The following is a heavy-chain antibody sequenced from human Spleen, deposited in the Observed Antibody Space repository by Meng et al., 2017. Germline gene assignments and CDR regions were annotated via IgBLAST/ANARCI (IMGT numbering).Heavy chain of an antibody. V-gene: IGHV4-34*01. Sequence: QGQLQQGGAGLLKSSETLSLTCVVSGGSFSDYYWSWIRQPPGKGLEWIGEINHSGSTNYNPSLKSRVTISVDTSKNQFSLKLSSVTAADTAVYYCARRCGSTSCYLYWGQGTLVTVSS. CDR1: GGSFSDYY. D-gene: IGHD2-2*01. CDR3: ARRCGSTSCYLY. CDR2: INHSGST. J-gene: IGHJ4*02.